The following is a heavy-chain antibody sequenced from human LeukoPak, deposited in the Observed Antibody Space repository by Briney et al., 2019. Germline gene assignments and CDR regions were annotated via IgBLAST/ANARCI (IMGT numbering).Heavy chain of an antibody. CDR2: IYYSGST. J-gene: IGHJ6*02. CDR3: ARDYSGSYPLYYYYGMDV. V-gene: IGHV4-30-4*08. D-gene: IGHD1-26*01. CDR1: GGSISSYY. Sequence: PSETLSLTCTVSGGSISSYYWSWIRQHPGKGLEWIGYIYYSGSTYYNPSLKSRVTISVDTSKNQFSLKLSSVTAADTAVYYCARDYSGSYPLYYYYGMDVWGQGTTVTVSS.